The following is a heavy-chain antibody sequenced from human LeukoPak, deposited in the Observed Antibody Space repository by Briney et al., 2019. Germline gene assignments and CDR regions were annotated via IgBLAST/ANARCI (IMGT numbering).Heavy chain of an antibody. J-gene: IGHJ4*02. CDR2: IRCSGSTI. Sequence: GGSLRLSCAASGFTFISYRMNWVRQDPGKGLEWVSYIRCSGSTIEDADSVRDRYTISRDKAKNSLYLQMNSLRAEDTVVYICARVPLYCSGGSCYRIDYWGQGTLVTDSS. D-gene: IGHD2-15*01. V-gene: IGHV3-48*01. CDR3: ARVPLYCSGGSCYRIDY. CDR1: GFTFISYR.